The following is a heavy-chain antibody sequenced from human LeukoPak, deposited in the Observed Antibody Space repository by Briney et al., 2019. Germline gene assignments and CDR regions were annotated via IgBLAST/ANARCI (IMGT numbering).Heavy chain of an antibody. J-gene: IGHJ4*02. CDR2: INYSGST. D-gene: IGHD1-14*01. CDR3: ARGWRPGPKNKNKYYFDY. V-gene: IGHV4-34*01. CDR1: GGSFSGYY. Sequence: SETLSLTCAVYGGSFSGYYWSWIRQPPGKGLEWIGEINYSGSTNYNPSLKSRVTISVDTSKNQFSLKLSSVTAADTAVYYCARGWRPGPKNKNKYYFDYWGQGTLVTVSS.